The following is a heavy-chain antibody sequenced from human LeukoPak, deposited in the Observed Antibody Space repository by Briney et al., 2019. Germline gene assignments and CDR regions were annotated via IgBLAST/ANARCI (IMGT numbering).Heavy chain of an antibody. CDR2: IVGSGGPT. CDR3: AGGYYFDY. D-gene: IGHD3-22*01. J-gene: IGHJ4*02. CDR1: GFTFSSYA. Sequence: PGGSLRLSCAASGFTFSSYAMSWVRQAPGEGLEWVSSIVGSGGPTYYADSVKGRLTISRDNSKNTLYLQMNSLRAEDTAVYYCAGGYYFDYWGQGTLVTVSS. V-gene: IGHV3-23*01.